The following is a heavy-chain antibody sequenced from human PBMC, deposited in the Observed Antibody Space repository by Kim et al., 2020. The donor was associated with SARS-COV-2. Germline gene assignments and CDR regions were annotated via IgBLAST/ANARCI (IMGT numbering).Heavy chain of an antibody. CDR1: GFTFSDYG. Sequence: GGSLRLSCAASGFTFSDYGMHWVRQAPGKGLEWVSGIRWDRGSIDYADSVKGRFTISRDNAKNTLYLQMNSLRAEDTALYYCAKDRWFGELSYFDYWGQGALVTVSS. J-gene: IGHJ4*02. CDR3: AKDRWFGELSYFDY. D-gene: IGHD3-10*01. V-gene: IGHV3-9*01. CDR2: IRWDRGSI.